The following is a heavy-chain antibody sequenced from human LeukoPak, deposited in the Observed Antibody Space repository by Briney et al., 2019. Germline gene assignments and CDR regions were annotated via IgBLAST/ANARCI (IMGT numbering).Heavy chain of an antibody. CDR2: ISGSGGST. J-gene: IGHJ4*02. Sequence: PGGSLRLSCAASGFTFSSYAMSWVRQAPGKGLEWVSAISGSGGSTYYADSVKGRFTISRDNSKNTLYLQMNSLRAEDTAVYYCANIGNYYDSSGYYYHFDYWGQGTLVTVSS. D-gene: IGHD3-22*01. CDR1: GFTFSSYA. V-gene: IGHV3-23*01. CDR3: ANIGNYYDSSGYYYHFDY.